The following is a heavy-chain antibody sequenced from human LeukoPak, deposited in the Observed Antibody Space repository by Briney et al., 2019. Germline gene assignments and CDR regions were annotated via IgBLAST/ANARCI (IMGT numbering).Heavy chain of an antibody. CDR2: ISSSSSYI. J-gene: IGHJ4*02. D-gene: IGHD3-16*01. V-gene: IGHV3-21*01. CDR3: ARGIPSGGIDY. CDR1: GFTFDDYA. Sequence: GRSLRLSCAASGFTFDDYAMHWVRQAPGKGLEWVSSISSSSSYIYYADSVKGRFTISRDNAKNSLYLQMNSLRAEDTAVYYCARGIPSGGIDYWGQGTLVTVSS.